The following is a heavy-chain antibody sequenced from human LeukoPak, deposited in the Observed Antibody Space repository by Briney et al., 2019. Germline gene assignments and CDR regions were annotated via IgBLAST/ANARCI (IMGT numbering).Heavy chain of an antibody. V-gene: IGHV3-30*18. D-gene: IGHD5-24*01. CDR1: GFSFSDFG. CDR3: AKDMAIQVPNWLDP. CDR2: ISYDESNE. Sequence: GGSLRLSCAASGFSFSDFGMHWVRQAPGKGLEWVAVISYDESNEYYADSVKGRFTISRDNSKNTLYLQMNSLRPVDTAVYYFAKDMAIQVPNWLDPWGQGTLVTVSS. J-gene: IGHJ5*02.